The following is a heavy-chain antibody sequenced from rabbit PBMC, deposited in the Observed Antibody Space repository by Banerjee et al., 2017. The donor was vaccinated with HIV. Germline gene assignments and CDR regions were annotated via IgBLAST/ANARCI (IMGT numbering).Heavy chain of an antibody. Sequence: QEQLEESGGGLVQPEGSLTLTCTASGFTIRSSYWICWVRQAPGKGPEWIACIDVGSSGNTYYASWAKGRFTISKTSSTTVTLQMTSLTAADTATYFCARDAGYAGSNLWGQGTLVTVS. D-gene: IGHD4-2*01. CDR2: IDVGSSGNT. V-gene: IGHV1S45*01. J-gene: IGHJ4*01. CDR3: ARDAGYAGSNL. CDR1: GFTIRSSYW.